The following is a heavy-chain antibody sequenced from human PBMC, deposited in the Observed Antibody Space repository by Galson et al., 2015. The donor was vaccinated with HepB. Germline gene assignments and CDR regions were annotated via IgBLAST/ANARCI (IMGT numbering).Heavy chain of an antibody. Sequence: SLRLSCAASGFTYSNDWMHWVRQAPGNGLEWVSFIRSVSSTIYYADSLKGRFNISRDSAKNSLSLQMNSLRAEDTAVYYYARAPDSYGPFDYWGQGILVTVSS. CDR2: IRSVSSTI. CDR3: ARAPDSYGPFDY. D-gene: IGHD5-18*01. CDR1: GFTYSNDW. J-gene: IGHJ4*02. V-gene: IGHV3-48*01.